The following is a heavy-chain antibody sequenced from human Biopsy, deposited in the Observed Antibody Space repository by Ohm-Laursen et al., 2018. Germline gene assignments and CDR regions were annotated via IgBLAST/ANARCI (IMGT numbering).Heavy chain of an antibody. CDR2: INPDSGGT. V-gene: IGHV1-2*02. J-gene: IGHJ3*02. Sequence: ASVKVSCKASAYTLTDYYLHWVRQAPGQGPEWMGWINPDSGGTNYAQKFQGRVTMTRDTSISTVQMELSSLRSDDTAVYYCARVGFSSTWPPDRHDAFDIWGQGTMVTVSS. CDR1: AYTLTDYY. CDR3: ARVGFSSTWPPDRHDAFDI. D-gene: IGHD6-13*01.